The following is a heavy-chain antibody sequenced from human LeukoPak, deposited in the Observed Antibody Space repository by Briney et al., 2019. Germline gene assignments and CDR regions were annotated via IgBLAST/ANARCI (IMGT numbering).Heavy chain of an antibody. Sequence: PGGSLRLSCAASGFTFSTYAMSWVRQAPGKGLEWVSFSGGGGTTFYADSVKGRFTVSRDNSKSTLYLQLSSLRADDSAVFYCAKQPLGSGTPLDYWGQGTLVTVSS. J-gene: IGHJ4*02. CDR1: GFTFSTYA. D-gene: IGHD3-10*01. CDR2: SGGGGTT. V-gene: IGHV3-23*01. CDR3: AKQPLGSGTPLDY.